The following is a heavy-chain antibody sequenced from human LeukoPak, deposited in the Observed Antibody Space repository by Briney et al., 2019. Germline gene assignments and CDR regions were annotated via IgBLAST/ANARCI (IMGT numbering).Heavy chain of an antibody. CDR2: ISSSSSTI. D-gene: IGHD6-13*01. Sequence: PGGSLRLSCAASGFTFSSYSMNWVRQAPGKGLEWVSYISSSSSTIYYADSVKGRFTISRDNAKNSLYLQMNSLRAEDTAVYYCARDHGYSSSWFDYWGQGTLVTVSS. V-gene: IGHV3-48*04. CDR3: ARDHGYSSSWFDY. J-gene: IGHJ4*02. CDR1: GFTFSSYS.